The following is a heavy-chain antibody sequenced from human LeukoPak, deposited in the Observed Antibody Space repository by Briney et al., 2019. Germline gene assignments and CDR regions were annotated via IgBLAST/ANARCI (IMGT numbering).Heavy chain of an antibody. J-gene: IGHJ4*02. Sequence: PGGSLRLSCAASGFTFDDYTMHWVRQAPGKGLEWVSLISWDGGSTYYADSVKGRFTISRDNSKNSLYLQVNSLRTEDTALYYCAKDFDYYDTGGLGYWGQGTLVTVSS. D-gene: IGHD3-22*01. CDR1: GFTFDDYT. CDR3: AKDFDYYDTGGLGY. CDR2: ISWDGGST. V-gene: IGHV3-43*01.